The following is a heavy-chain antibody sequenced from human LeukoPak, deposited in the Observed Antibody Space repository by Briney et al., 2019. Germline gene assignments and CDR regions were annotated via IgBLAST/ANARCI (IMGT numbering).Heavy chain of an antibody. CDR2: INHSGST. Sequence: SETLSLTCAVYGGSFSGYYWSWIRQPPGKGLEWIGEINHSGSTNYNPSLKSRVTISVDTSKNRFSLKLSSVTAADTAVYYCARTPSGTDAFDIWGQGTMVTVSS. CDR3: ARTPSGTDAFDI. CDR1: GGSFSGYY. D-gene: IGHD6-25*01. J-gene: IGHJ3*02. V-gene: IGHV4-34*01.